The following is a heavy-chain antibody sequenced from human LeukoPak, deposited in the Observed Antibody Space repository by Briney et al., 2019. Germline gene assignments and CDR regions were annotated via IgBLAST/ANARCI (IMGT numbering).Heavy chain of an antibody. V-gene: IGHV3-23*01. Sequence: GGSLRLSCAASGFTVSDYYMSWVRQAPGKGLEWVSAISGSGGSTYYADSVKGRFTISRDNSKNALYLQMNSLRAEDTAVYYCAKDPHGGYSGSYSTIDYWGQGTLVTVSS. CDR1: GFTVSDYY. CDR3: AKDPHGGYSGSYSTIDY. CDR2: ISGSGGST. J-gene: IGHJ4*02. D-gene: IGHD1-26*01.